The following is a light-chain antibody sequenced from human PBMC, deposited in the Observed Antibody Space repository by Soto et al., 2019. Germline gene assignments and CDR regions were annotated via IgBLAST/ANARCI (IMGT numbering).Light chain of an antibody. V-gene: IGKV3-20*01. CDR2: GAS. J-gene: IGKJ2*01. CDR1: QSVSSSY. CDR3: QQYGSSPYT. Sequence: EIVLTQSPGTLSLSPGERATLSCRASQSVSSSYSAWYQQKPDQAPRLLIYGASSRATGIPDRFSGSGSGTDFTLTISRLEPEDFAVYYCQQYGSSPYTFGQGTKLEIK.